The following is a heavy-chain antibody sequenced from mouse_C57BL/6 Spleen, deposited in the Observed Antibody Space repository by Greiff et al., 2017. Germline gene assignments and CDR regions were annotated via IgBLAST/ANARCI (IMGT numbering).Heavy chain of an antibody. CDR3: AKNYYGSSYGGMDY. J-gene: IGHJ4*01. CDR1: GFSLTSYG. V-gene: IGHV2-5*01. Sequence: QLQQSGPGLVQPSQSLSITCTPSGFSLTSYGVHWVRQSPGKGLEWLGVIWRGGSTDYNAAFMSRLSITKDNSKSQVFFKMNSLQADDTAIYYCAKNYYGSSYGGMDYWGQGTSVTVSS. CDR2: IWRGGST. D-gene: IGHD1-1*01.